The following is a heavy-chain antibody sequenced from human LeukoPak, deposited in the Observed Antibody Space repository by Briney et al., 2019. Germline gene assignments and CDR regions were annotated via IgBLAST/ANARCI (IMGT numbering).Heavy chain of an antibody. CDR2: ISSSGSTI. CDR3: ARLLVYGYSYGQFDY. V-gene: IGHV3-11*01. Sequence: GGSLRLSCASSGYTFSDYYIRWIRQAPGKGLERVSYISSSGSTIYYADSVKGRFTISRDNAKNSLYLQMNSLRAEDTAVYYCARLLVYGYSYGQFDYWGQGTLVTVSS. D-gene: IGHD5-18*01. CDR1: GYTFSDYY. J-gene: IGHJ4*02.